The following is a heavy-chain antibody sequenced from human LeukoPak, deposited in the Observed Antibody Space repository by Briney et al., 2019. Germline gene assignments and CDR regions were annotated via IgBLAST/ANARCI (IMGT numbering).Heavy chain of an antibody. Sequence: PSETLSLTRAVYGGSFSGYYWSWIRQPPGKWLEWIGEINHSGSTNYNPSLKSRVTISVDTSKNQFSLKLSSVTAADTAVYYCARVGYCSSTSCFPADYWGQGTLVTVSS. CDR1: GGSFSGYY. D-gene: IGHD2-2*01. J-gene: IGHJ4*02. CDR3: ARVGYCSSTSCFPADY. V-gene: IGHV4-34*01. CDR2: INHSGST.